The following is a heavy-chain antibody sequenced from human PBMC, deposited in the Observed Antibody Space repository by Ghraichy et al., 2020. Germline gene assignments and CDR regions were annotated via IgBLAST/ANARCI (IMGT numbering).Heavy chain of an antibody. J-gene: IGHJ4*02. Sequence: GGSLRLSCAASGFTFSSYGMHWVRQAPGKGLEWVAFIRYDGSNKYYADSVKGRFTISRDNSKNTLYLQMNSLRAEDTAVYYCANPYDSSGYYKGIDYWGQGTLVTVSS. CDR2: IRYDGSNK. CDR3: ANPYDSSGYYKGIDY. CDR1: GFTFSSYG. D-gene: IGHD3-22*01. V-gene: IGHV3-30*02.